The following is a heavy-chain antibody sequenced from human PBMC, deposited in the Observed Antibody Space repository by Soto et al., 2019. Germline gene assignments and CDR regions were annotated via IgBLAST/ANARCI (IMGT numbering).Heavy chain of an antibody. J-gene: IGHJ4*02. V-gene: IGHV3-33*01. CDR3: ARDHTIGSVNTAMVTMVFDY. CDR2: IWYDGSNK. CDR1: GFTFSSYG. Sequence: GGSLRLSCAASGFTFSSYGMHWVRQAPGKGLEWVAIIWYDGSNKYYADSVKGRFTISRDNSKNTLYLQMNSLRAEDTAVYYCARDHTIGSVNTAMVTMVFDYWGQGTLVTVSS. D-gene: IGHD5-18*01.